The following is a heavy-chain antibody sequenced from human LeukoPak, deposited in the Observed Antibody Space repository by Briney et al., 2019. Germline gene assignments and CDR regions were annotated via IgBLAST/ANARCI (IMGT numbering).Heavy chain of an antibody. CDR3: VRGGFGHAMDV. J-gene: IGHJ6*02. CDR1: GFTFSSHW. Sequence: GGSLRLSCAASGFTFSSHWMHWVRQPPGKGLVWVSRINGDGISTDYADSLKGRTTISRDNAKNTLYLQMTSLGAEDTGVYYCVRGGFGHAMDVWGQGTTVIVSS. V-gene: IGHV3-74*01. D-gene: IGHD3-10*01. CDR2: INGDGIST.